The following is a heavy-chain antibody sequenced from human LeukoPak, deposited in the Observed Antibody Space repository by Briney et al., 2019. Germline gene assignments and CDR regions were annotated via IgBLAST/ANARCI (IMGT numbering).Heavy chain of an antibody. V-gene: IGHV3-30*18. D-gene: IGHD1-14*01. CDR3: AKGPPGFDY. Sequence: GGSLGLSCAASGFTFSSYGMHWVRQAPGKGLEWVAVISYDGSNKYYADSVKGRFTISRDNSKNTLYLQMNSLRAEDTAVYYCAKGPPGFDYWGQGTLVTVSS. CDR1: GFTFSSYG. J-gene: IGHJ4*02. CDR2: ISYDGSNK.